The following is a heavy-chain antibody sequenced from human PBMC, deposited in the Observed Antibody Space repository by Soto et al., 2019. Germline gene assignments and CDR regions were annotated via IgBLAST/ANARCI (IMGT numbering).Heavy chain of an antibody. D-gene: IGHD2-15*01. Sequence: SETLSLTCTVSGGSVSRYYWIWSRQPPWKGLEWIGYILHSGSTAYNPSLKSRVTISIDMSKNQFSLKLNSVTAADTAVYYCAKTRRIRGASCFDYWGQATLVTVSS. CDR1: GGSVSRYY. V-gene: IGHV4-59*02. CDR3: AKTRRIRGASCFDY. CDR2: ILHSGST. J-gene: IGHJ4*02.